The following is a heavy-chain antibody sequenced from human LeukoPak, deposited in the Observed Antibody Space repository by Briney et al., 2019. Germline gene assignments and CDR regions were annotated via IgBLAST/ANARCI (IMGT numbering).Heavy chain of an antibody. CDR1: GYRFTNNW. CDR3: ARPYCNIISCYTIDP. CDR2: IYPGDSDT. Sequence: GESLKISCKGSGYRFTNNWIGWVRQMPGKGLEWMGIIYPGDSDTRYSPSFQGQVTISADKSISTAYLQWSSLKASDTAMYYCARPYCNIISCYTIDPWGQGTLVTVSS. J-gene: IGHJ5*02. V-gene: IGHV5-51*01. D-gene: IGHD2-2*02.